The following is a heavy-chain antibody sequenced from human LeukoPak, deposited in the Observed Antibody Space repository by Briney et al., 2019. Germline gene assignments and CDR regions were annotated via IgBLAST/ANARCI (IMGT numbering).Heavy chain of an antibody. CDR3: ARHVDTAMAYYFDY. CDR1: GFTVSSNY. D-gene: IGHD5-18*01. V-gene: IGHV3-53*01. Sequence: GGSLRLSRAASGFTVSSNYMSCVRQAPGKGLEWGSVIYSGGTTYYADSVKGRFTISRDNSKNTLYLQMNSLRAEDTAVYYCARHVDTAMAYYFDYWGQGTLVTVSS. J-gene: IGHJ4*02. CDR2: IYSGGTT.